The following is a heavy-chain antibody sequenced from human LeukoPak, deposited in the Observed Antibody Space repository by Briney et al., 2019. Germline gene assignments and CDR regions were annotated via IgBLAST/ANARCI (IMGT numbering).Heavy chain of an antibody. Sequence: AGGSLRLSCAASGFPFSTHGMHWVRQAPGKGLEWVAFIRYDGSNTYYADSVKGRFTISRDNSKSTLFLEMSSLKTEDTAVFYCATEISENTQWLVRGFDYWGQGTLITVSS. CDR1: GFPFSTHG. J-gene: IGHJ4*02. V-gene: IGHV3-30*02. CDR2: IRYDGSNT. CDR3: ATEISENTQWLVRGFDY. D-gene: IGHD6-19*01.